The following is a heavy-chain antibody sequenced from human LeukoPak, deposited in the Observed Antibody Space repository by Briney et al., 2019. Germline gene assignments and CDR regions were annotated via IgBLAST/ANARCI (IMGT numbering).Heavy chain of an antibody. Sequence: PGGSLRLSCAASGFTFSSYAMSWVRQAPGKGLEWVANIKEDGSEKYYVDSVKGRFTISRDTAKNSLYLQMNSLRAEDTAVHYCARVIKSASYYIFDSWGQGTLVTVSS. D-gene: IGHD1-26*01. CDR1: GFTFSSYA. J-gene: IGHJ4*02. CDR2: IKEDGSEK. V-gene: IGHV3-7*04. CDR3: ARVIKSASYYIFDS.